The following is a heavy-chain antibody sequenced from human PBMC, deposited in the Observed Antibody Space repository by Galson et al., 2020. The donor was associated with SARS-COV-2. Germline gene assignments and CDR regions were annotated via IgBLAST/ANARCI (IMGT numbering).Heavy chain of an antibody. V-gene: IGHV4-34*01. CDR1: GGSFSGYY. CDR2: INHSGST. CDR3: ARLLDCSGGSCYSYYYYYMDV. Sequence: SETLSLTCAVYGGSFSGYYWSWIRQPPGKGLERIGEINHSGSTNYNPSLKSRVTISVDTSKNQFSLKLSSVTAADTAVYYCARLLDCSGGSCYSYYYYYMDVWGKGTTVTVSS. J-gene: IGHJ6*03. D-gene: IGHD2-15*01.